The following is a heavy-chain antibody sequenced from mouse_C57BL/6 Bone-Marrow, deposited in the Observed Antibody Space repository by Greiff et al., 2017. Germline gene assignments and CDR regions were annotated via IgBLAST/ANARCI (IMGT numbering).Heavy chain of an antibody. Sequence: EVKLQESGPGLVKPSQTVFLTCTVTGISITTGNYRWSWIRQFPGNKLEWIGYIYYSGTITYNPSLTSRTTITRDTPKNQFFLEMNSVTAEDTATYYCARDKRYYWYFDVWGTGTTVTVSS. CDR3: ARDKRYYWYFDV. V-gene: IGHV3-5*01. CDR1: GISITTGNYR. D-gene: IGHD2-14*01. J-gene: IGHJ1*03. CDR2: IYYSGTI.